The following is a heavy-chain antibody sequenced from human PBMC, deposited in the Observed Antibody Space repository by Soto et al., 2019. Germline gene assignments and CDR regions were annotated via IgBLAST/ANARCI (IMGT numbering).Heavy chain of an antibody. CDR1: GFTFSSYW. CDR2: IKQDGSEK. Sequence: GSLRLSCAASGFTFSSYWMSWVRQAPGKGLEWVANIKQDGSEKYYVDSVKGRFTISRDNAKNSLYLQMNSLRAEDTAVYYCAREESYDILTGYYVKNYYYYYMDVWGKGTTVTVSS. V-gene: IGHV3-7*01. CDR3: AREESYDILTGYYVKNYYYYYMDV. J-gene: IGHJ6*03. D-gene: IGHD3-9*01.